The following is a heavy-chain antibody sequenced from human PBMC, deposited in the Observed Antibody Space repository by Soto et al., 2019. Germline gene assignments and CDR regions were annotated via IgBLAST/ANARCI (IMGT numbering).Heavy chain of an antibody. CDR1: GGSISSYY. J-gene: IGHJ4*02. CDR2: IDTSGST. Sequence: SETLSLTCTVSGGSISSYYCNWIRQPAGKGLEWIGRIDTSGSTNYNPSLKSRVTMSVDTSKQEFSLKLSSVTAADTALYYCARGGQDFWSGPFDYWGRGALVTVSS. V-gene: IGHV4-4*07. D-gene: IGHD3-3*01. CDR3: ARGGQDFWSGPFDY.